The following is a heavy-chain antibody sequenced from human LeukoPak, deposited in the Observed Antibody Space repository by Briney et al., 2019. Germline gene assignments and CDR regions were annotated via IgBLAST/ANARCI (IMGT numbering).Heavy chain of an antibody. CDR3: ARVKAAAGMMDV. CDR2: IYETGST. J-gene: IGHJ6*04. Sequence: SETLSLTCSVSGGSLSSSSYYWGWIRQPLGRGLEWIGNIYETGSTNYNPSLKSRVTISVDTSKNQFSLKLSSVTAADTAVYYCARVKAAAGMMDVWGKGTTVTVSS. V-gene: IGHV4-39*01. CDR1: GGSLSSSSYY. D-gene: IGHD6-13*01.